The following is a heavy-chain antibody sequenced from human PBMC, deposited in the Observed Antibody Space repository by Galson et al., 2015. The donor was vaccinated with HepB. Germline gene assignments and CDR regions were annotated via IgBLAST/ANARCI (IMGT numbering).Heavy chain of an antibody. Sequence: SLRLSCAASGFTFSSYAMSWVRQAPGKGLEWVSAINGSGGSTFYADSVKGRFTISRDNSKNTLYLQMNSLRAEDTAVYYCAGQGGIVVVVAAIDYWGQGTQLTVSS. CDR3: AGQGGIVVVVAAIDY. CDR1: GFTFSSYA. V-gene: IGHV3-23*01. CDR2: INGSGGST. J-gene: IGHJ4*02. D-gene: IGHD2-15*01.